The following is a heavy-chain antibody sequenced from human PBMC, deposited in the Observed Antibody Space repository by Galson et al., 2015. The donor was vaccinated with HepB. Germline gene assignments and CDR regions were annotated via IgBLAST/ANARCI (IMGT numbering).Heavy chain of an antibody. D-gene: IGHD2-21*01. CDR1: GFTFSNYW. Sequence: SLRLSCAVSGFTFSNYWMSWVRQAPGKGLEWVANIKQDGSEKYYADSVKGRFTISRDNAKNSLYLQMNSLRVEDTAVYYCARGGMWWAFAYWGQGSLVTVSS. V-gene: IGHV3-7*05. J-gene: IGHJ4*02. CDR3: ARGGMWWAFAY. CDR2: IKQDGSEK.